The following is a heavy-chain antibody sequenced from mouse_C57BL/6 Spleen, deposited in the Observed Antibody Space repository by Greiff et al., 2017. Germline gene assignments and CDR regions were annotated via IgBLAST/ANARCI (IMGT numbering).Heavy chain of an antibody. V-gene: IGHV1-82*01. Sequence: QVQLQQSGPELVKPGASVKISCKASGYAFSSSWMNWVKQRPGKGLEWIGRIYPGDGDTNYNGKFKGKATLTADKSSSTAYMQLSSLTSEDSAVYFCARWDTTVEWYFDVWGTGTTVTVSS. CDR2: IYPGDGDT. J-gene: IGHJ1*03. CDR3: ARWDTTVEWYFDV. CDR1: GYAFSSSW. D-gene: IGHD1-1*01.